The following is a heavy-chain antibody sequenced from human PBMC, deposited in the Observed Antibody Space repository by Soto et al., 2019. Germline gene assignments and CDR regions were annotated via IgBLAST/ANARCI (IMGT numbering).Heavy chain of an antibody. Sequence: QVQLVQSGAEVKKPGSSVKVSCKASGGTFSSYAISWVRQAPGQGLEWMGGIIPIFGTANYAQKFQGRVTITADESTSTAYMELSSLRSEDTAVYYCARWAKQDTAIVTRNIYYYYGMDVWGQGTTVTVSS. CDR2: IIPIFGTA. V-gene: IGHV1-69*12. J-gene: IGHJ6*02. D-gene: IGHD5-18*01. CDR1: GGTFSSYA. CDR3: ARWAKQDTAIVTRNIYYYYGMDV.